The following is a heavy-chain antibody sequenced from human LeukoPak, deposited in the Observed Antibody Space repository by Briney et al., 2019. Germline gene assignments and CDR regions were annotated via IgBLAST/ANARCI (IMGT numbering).Heavy chain of an antibody. V-gene: IGHV3-64D*06. D-gene: IGHD4-17*01. CDR1: GFIFSNYG. CDR3: VRVNDYGDRNLYYFGY. CDR2: ISSDGDNT. J-gene: IGHJ4*02. Sequence: GGSLRLSCSASGFIFSNYGMYWVRQAPGKGLEFVSAISSDGDNTFYADSVKGRFTISRDNSKNTLYLQTCSLRGEGTAVYYCVRVNDYGDRNLYYFGYWGQGTLVTVSS.